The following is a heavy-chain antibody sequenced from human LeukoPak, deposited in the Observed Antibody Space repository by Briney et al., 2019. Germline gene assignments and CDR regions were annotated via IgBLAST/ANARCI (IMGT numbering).Heavy chain of an antibody. CDR1: GFTFSSHS. J-gene: IGHJ6*03. V-gene: IGHV3-21*01. Sequence: GGSLRLSCAASGFTFSSHSMNWVRQAPGKGLEWVSSISSSSSYIYYADSVKGRFTISRDNAKNSLYLQMNSLRAEDTAVYYCARDPIGGLYYYYMDVWGKGTTVTVSS. D-gene: IGHD4-23*01. CDR3: ARDPIGGLYYYYMDV. CDR2: ISSSSSYI.